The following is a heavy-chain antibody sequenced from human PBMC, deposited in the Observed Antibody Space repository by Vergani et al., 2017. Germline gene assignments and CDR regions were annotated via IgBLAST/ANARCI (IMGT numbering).Heavy chain of an antibody. CDR2: IYYSGST. V-gene: IGHV4-30-4*08. Sequence: QVQLQESGPGLVKPSETLSLTCTVSGGSISSGDYYWSWIRQPPGKGLEWIGFIYYSGSTYYNPSLKSRVTISADTSKNLFSLNVSSVTAADTAVYYCARGIGYCSYASCSRIAAHRGGYYYMDVWGKGTTVTVSS. CDR3: ARGIGYCSYASCSRIAAHRGGYYYMDV. D-gene: IGHD2-2*01. J-gene: IGHJ6*03. CDR1: GGSISSGDYY.